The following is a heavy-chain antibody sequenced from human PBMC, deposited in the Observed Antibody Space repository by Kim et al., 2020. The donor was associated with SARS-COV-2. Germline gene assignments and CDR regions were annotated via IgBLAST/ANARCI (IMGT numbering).Heavy chain of an antibody. J-gene: IGHJ6*02. CDR3: ASASRYFDWLLSGAGYGMDV. Sequence: ASVKVSCKASGYTFTSYGISWVRQAPGQGLEWMGWISAYNGNTNYAQKLQGRVTMTTDTSTRTAYMELRSLRSDDTAVYYFASASRYFDWLLSGAGYGMDVWGQGTTVTVSS. D-gene: IGHD3-9*01. CDR2: ISAYNGNT. CDR1: GYTFTSYG. V-gene: IGHV1-18*01.